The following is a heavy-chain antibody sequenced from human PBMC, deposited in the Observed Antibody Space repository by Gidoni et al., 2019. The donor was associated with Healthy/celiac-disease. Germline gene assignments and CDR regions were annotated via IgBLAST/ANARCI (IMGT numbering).Heavy chain of an antibody. CDR3: ARAKGVEMATIVVAFDI. J-gene: IGHJ3*02. Sequence: QVQLQESGPGLVKPSQTLSLTCTVSGGSISSGSYYWSWIRQPAGKGLEWIGRIYTSGSTNYNPSLKSRVTISVDTSKNQFSLKLSSVTAADTAVYYCARAKGVEMATIVVAFDIWGQGTMVTVSS. CDR2: IYTSGST. CDR1: GGSISSGSYY. V-gene: IGHV4-61*02. D-gene: IGHD5-12*01.